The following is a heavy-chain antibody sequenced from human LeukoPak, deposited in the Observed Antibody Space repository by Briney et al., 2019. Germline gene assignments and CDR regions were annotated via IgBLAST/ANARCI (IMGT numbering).Heavy chain of an antibody. J-gene: IGHJ3*02. Sequence: GESLKISCKGSGYSFTSYWIGWVRQMPGKGLEWMGIIYPGDSDTRYSPSFQGQVTISADKSISTAYLQWSSLKASDTAMYYCARPYGVGATSAAFDIWGQGTMVTVSS. CDR1: GYSFTSYW. CDR2: IYPGDSDT. V-gene: IGHV5-51*01. CDR3: ARPYGVGATSAAFDI. D-gene: IGHD1-26*01.